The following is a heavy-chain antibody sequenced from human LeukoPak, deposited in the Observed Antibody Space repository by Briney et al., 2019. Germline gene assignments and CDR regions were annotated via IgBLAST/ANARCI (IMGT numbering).Heavy chain of an antibody. D-gene: IGHD4-17*01. CDR2: IYYSGST. V-gene: IGHV4-39*01. CDR1: VDSMSRSSYY. CDR3: EKKRGYTVTKVYNQYYYYYMDV. Sequence: SETLSLTCTVSVDSMSRSSYYCGWIRQPPGKGLEWIGSIYYSGSTYYNPSLQSRVTISVDTSKNQFSLKLSSVTAADTAVFDCEKKRGYTVTKVYNQYYYYYMDVWGKGTTVTVSS. J-gene: IGHJ6*03.